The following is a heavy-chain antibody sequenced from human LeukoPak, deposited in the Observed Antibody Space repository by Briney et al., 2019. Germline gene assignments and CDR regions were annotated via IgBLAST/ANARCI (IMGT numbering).Heavy chain of an antibody. J-gene: IGHJ4*02. CDR1: GGSFSGYY. D-gene: IGHD3-9*01. V-gene: IGHV4-34*01. CDR3: ARGSLTIFL. CDR2: INHSGTT. Sequence: KTSETLSLTCALDGGSFSGYYWSWIRQPPGKGLEWIGEINHSGTTNYNPSLKSRVTISVDTSKNQFPLKLSSVTAADTAVYYCARGSLTIFLWGQGTLVTVS.